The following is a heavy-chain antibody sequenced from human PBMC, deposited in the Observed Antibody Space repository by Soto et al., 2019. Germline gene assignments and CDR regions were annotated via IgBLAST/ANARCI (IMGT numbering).Heavy chain of an antibody. D-gene: IGHD2-15*01. CDR3: AKVSISKSSAVTFDS. CDR2: VSYDATYR. CDR1: GFTFRTYD. V-gene: IGHV3-30*18. J-gene: IGHJ4*02. Sequence: QVQLVESGGGMVQPGKSLRLSCAVPGFTFRTYDMHWVRQAPGRGLEWVAVVSYDATYRNYAESVKGRFTVSRDNSKNTLFLQMNSLRAEDTAVYYCAKVSISKSSAVTFDSWGRGTLVTVSS.